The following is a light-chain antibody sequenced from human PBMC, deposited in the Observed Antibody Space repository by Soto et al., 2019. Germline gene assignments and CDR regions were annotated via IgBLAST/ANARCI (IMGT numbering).Light chain of an antibody. Sequence: QSVLTQPPSVSGAPGQRVTISCTGTSSNIGAGFDVHWYQKLPGTAPKLLIFDNTNRPSGVPDRLSASRSGTSASLAITGLQAGDEADYFCQSYDSSLSGSVVFGGGTKVTVL. CDR1: SSNIGAGFD. J-gene: IGLJ2*01. V-gene: IGLV1-40*01. CDR2: DNT. CDR3: QSYDSSLSGSVV.